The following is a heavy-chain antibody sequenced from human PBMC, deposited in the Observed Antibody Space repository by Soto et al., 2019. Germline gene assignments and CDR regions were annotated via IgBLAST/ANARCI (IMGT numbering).Heavy chain of an antibody. J-gene: IGHJ4*02. D-gene: IGHD3-3*01. V-gene: IGHV3-30*18. CDR2: ISYDGSNK. Sequence: GSLRLSCAASGFTFSSYGMHWVRQAPGKGLEWVAVISYDGSNKYYADSVKGRFTISRDNSKNTLYLQMNSLRAEDTAVYYCAKDVGLYDFWSGYFDYWGQGTLVTVSS. CDR3: AKDVGLYDFWSGYFDY. CDR1: GFTFSSYG.